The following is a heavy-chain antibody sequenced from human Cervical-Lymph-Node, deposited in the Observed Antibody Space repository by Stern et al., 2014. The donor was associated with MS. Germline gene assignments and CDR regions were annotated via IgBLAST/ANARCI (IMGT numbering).Heavy chain of an antibody. D-gene: IGHD1-14*01. CDR1: GDTFNSYS. J-gene: IGHJ6*02. V-gene: IGHV1-69*09. CDR3: ARDDPDRTANYYAMDV. CDR2: IIPVLGRP. Sequence: VQLVESGAEVKKPGSSVKVSCKASGDTFNSYSINWVRQAPGQRLEWMGRIIPVLGRPKYGQKFQGRVTISGAKSPSTVYMEVSSLRSEDTAVYYCARDDPDRTANYYAMDVWGQGTTVIVSS.